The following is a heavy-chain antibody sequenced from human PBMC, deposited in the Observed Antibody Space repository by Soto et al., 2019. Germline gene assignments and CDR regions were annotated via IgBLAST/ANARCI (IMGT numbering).Heavy chain of an antibody. CDR3: ARTSGQYSSGWPYDAFDI. D-gene: IGHD6-19*01. V-gene: IGHV4-34*01. Sequence: SETLSLTCAVYGGSFSGYYWSWIRQPPGKGLEWIGEINHSGSTNYNPSLKSRVTISVDTSKNQFSLKLSSVTAADTAVYYCARTSGQYSSGWPYDAFDIWGQGTMVTVSS. CDR1: GGSFSGYY. CDR2: INHSGST. J-gene: IGHJ3*02.